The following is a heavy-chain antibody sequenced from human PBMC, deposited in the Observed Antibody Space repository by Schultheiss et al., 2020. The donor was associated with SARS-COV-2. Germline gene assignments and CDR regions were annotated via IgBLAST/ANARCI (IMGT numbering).Heavy chain of an antibody. CDR2: IYHSGST. CDR3: ARVHGGMDV. V-gene: IGHV4-4*08. Sequence: GSLRLSCTVSGGSISGYYWNWIRQPPGKGLEWIGYIYHSGSTYYNPSLKSRVTISVDTSKNQFSLKLSSVTAADTAVYYCARVHGGMDVWGQGTTVTVSS. CDR1: GGSISGYY. J-gene: IGHJ6*02. D-gene: IGHD4-17*01.